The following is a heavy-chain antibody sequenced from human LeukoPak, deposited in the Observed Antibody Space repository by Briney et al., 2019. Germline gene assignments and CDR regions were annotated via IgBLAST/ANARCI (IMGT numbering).Heavy chain of an antibody. CDR1: GFSFSVYE. Sequence: PGGSLRLSCAASGFSFSVYEIHWVRQAPGKGLEWISDISSSGTTTYYADSVKGRFTISRDNAKNSLYLQMNSLRAEDTALYYCARGASRADYWGQGTLVTVSS. V-gene: IGHV3-48*03. CDR2: ISSSGTTT. CDR3: ARGASRADY. J-gene: IGHJ4*02.